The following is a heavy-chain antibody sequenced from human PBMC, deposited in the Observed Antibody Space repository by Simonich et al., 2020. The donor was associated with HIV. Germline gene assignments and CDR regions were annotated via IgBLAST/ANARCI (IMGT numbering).Heavy chain of an antibody. J-gene: IGHJ4*02. V-gene: IGHV4-34*01. CDR2: INHSGIT. CDR1: GGSFRGYY. CDR3: ARRDRELILYFDY. D-gene: IGHD3-3*01. Sequence: QVQLQQWGAGLLKPSETLSLTCAVYGGSFRGYYCSWIRQPPGKGLEWIGEINHSGITNYKSSLNRRATISVDKSKNQFSLKLSSVTAADTAIYYCARRDRELILYFDYWGQGNLVTVSS.